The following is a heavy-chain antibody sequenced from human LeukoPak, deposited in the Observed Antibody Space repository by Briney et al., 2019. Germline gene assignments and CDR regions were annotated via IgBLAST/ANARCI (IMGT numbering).Heavy chain of an antibody. CDR3: ARGRGISWFGELFAGYFDY. Sequence: ASVKVSCKASGYTFTSYGISWGRQAPGQGLEWMGWISAYNGNTNYAQKHQGRVTMTTDTSTSTAYMELRSLRPDDTAVYYCARGRGISWFGELFAGYFDYWGQGTLVTVSS. CDR2: ISAYNGNT. V-gene: IGHV1-18*01. D-gene: IGHD3-10*01. CDR1: GYTFTSYG. J-gene: IGHJ4*02.